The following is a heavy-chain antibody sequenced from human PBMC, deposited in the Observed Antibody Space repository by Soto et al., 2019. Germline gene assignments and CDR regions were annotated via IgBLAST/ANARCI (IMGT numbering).Heavy chain of an antibody. J-gene: IGHJ6*02. Sequence: PGGSLRLSCEASGFSFSTFSMNWVRQAPGKGLEYVSVISSSSGYIYYADSVKGRFTVSRDNARNTLFLQMSGLREEDTAVYYCGRHDRGDHYYYGLGVWGQGTTATVSS. CDR3: GRHDRGDHYYYGLGV. D-gene: IGHD4-17*01. CDR2: ISSSSGYI. CDR1: GFSFSTFS. V-gene: IGHV3-21*04.